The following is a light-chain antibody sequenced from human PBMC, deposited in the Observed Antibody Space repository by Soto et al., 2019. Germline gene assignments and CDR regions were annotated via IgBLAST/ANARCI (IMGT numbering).Light chain of an antibody. V-gene: IGLV1-51*01. CDR3: GTWDTSPAAYV. CDR2: DND. CDR1: NSNIGKNY. Sequence: QLVLTQPPSVSAAPGRKITISCSGGNSNIGKNYVSWYQQLPGTAPKPLIYDNDKRPSGIPDRFSGSKSGTSATLGITGLQTGDEADYYCGTWDTSPAAYVFGTGTKLTVL. J-gene: IGLJ1*01.